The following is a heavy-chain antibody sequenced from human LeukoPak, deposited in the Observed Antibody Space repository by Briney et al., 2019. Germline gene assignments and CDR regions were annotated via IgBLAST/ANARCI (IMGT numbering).Heavy chain of an antibody. CDR1: GYSISSSHW. D-gene: IGHD6-19*01. J-gene: IGHJ3*02. CDR2: IYYSGSA. V-gene: IGHV4-28*01. CDR3: ARNQAVAGNHGAMDI. Sequence: PSETLSLTCDVSGYSISSSHWWGWFRQPPGKGLEWIGYIYYSGSAYYNTSHNSRITMSVDTSKNQFSLKVTSVTALDTAVYYCARNQAVAGNHGAMDIWGQGTMVTVSS.